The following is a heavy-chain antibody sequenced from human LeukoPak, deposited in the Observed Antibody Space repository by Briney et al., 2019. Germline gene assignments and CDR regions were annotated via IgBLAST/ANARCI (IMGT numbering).Heavy chain of an antibody. CDR1: GYTFTNYG. V-gene: IGHV7-4-1*02. Sequence: ASVKVSCKASGYTFTNYGVNWVRQAPGQGLEWMGWIKTKTGKPTYAQGFTGRFIFSLDTSVTTAYLQISSLKDEDTAVYYCARSGSWTDHPAFDIWGQGTMVTVSS. CDR3: ARSGSWTDHPAFDI. CDR2: IKTKTGKP. J-gene: IGHJ3*02. D-gene: IGHD3/OR15-3a*01.